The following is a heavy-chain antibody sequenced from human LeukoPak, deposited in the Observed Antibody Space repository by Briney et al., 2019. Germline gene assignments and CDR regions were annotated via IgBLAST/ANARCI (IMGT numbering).Heavy chain of an antibody. CDR1: GFTFDDYA. CDR2: ISWNSGSI. J-gene: IGHJ5*02. Sequence: PGRSLRLSCAASGFTFDDYAMHWVRQAPGKGLEWVSGISWNSGSIGYADSVKGRFTISRDNAKNSLYLQMNSLRAEDTALYYCATIDSGYGGKYWFDPWGQGTLVTVSS. D-gene: IGHD5-12*01. V-gene: IGHV3-9*01. CDR3: ATIDSGYGGKYWFDP.